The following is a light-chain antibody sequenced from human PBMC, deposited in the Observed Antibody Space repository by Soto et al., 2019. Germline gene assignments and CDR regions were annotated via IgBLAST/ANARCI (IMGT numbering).Light chain of an antibody. V-gene: IGKV3-11*01. CDR2: GAF. CDR1: PSVTNF. CDR3: QHRRVWPVS. Sequence: PGERATLSCRASPSVTNFLAWYQQKPGQAPRLLIYGAFNRATGIPARFSGSGSGTDFTLTITSLEPEDFAVYYCQHRRVWPVSFGQGTRLEIK. J-gene: IGKJ5*01.